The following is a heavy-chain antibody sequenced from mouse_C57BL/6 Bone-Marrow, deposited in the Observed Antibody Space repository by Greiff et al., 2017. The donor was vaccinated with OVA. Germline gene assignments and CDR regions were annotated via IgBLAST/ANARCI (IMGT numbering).Heavy chain of an antibody. D-gene: IGHD1-1*01. CDR2: IYPGSGST. V-gene: IGHV1-55*01. CDR1: GYTFTSYW. Sequence: VQLQQPGAELVKPGASVKMSCKASGYTFTSYWITWVKQRPGQGLEWIGDIYPGSGSTNYNEKFKSKATLTVDTSSSTAYMQLSSLTSEGSAVYYCARSPNYYGSSYWYFDVWGTGTTVTVSS. J-gene: IGHJ1*03. CDR3: ARSPNYYGSSYWYFDV.